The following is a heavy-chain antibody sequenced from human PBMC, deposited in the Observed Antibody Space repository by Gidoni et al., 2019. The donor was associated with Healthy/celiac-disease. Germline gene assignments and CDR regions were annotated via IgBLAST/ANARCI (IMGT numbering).Heavy chain of an antibody. Sequence: QVQLQESGPGLVKPSETLSLTCAVSGYSISSGYYWGWIRQPPGKGLEWIGSIYHSGSTYYNPSLKSRVTISVDTSKNQFSLKLSSVTAADTAVYYCAREGDSSGWRGSFDIWGQGTMVTVSS. CDR3: AREGDSSGWRGSFDI. V-gene: IGHV4-38-2*02. CDR1: GYSISSGYY. D-gene: IGHD3-22*01. J-gene: IGHJ3*02. CDR2: IYHSGST.